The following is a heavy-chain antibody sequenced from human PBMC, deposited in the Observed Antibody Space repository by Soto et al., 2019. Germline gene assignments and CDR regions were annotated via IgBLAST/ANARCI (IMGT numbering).Heavy chain of an antibody. CDR1: GYTFTSYG. V-gene: IGHV1-18*01. Sequence: QVQLVQSGAEVKKPGASVKVSCKASGYTFTSYGISWVRQAPGQGLEWMGWISAYNGNTNYAQKLQGRVTMTTDTSTSTAYMAPRRLRSDATAVYYCARAGRGTAMGFTAGDWFDPWGQGTLVTVSS. CDR2: ISAYNGNT. D-gene: IGHD5-18*01. CDR3: ARAGRGTAMGFTAGDWFDP. J-gene: IGHJ5*02.